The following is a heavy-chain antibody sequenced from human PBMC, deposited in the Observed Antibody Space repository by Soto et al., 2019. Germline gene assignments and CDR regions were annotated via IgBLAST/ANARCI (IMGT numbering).Heavy chain of an antibody. CDR1: GGTFSSYT. CDR2: IIPILGIA. D-gene: IGHD5-12*01. J-gene: IGHJ4*02. CDR3: AIGSGYDQEKMYFDS. Sequence: QVQLVQSGAEVKKPGSSVKVSCKASGGTFSSYTISWVRQAPGQGLEWMGRIIPILGIANYAQKLQGRVTITADKSTSTAYMELSSLRSEDTAVYYCAIGSGYDQEKMYFDSWGQGTLVTVSS. V-gene: IGHV1-69*02.